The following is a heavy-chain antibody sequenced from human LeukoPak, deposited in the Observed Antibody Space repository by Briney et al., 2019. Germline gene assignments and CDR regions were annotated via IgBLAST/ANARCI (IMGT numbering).Heavy chain of an antibody. V-gene: IGHV4-61*08. J-gene: IGHJ5*02. CDR1: GGSISSGGYY. Sequence: SETLSLTCTVSGGSISSGGYYWSWIRQPPGKRLEWIGYIYYSGNTNYNPSLKSRVTISVDTSKNQFSLKLSSVTAADTAVYYRARHRRQLWLDDWGQGTLVTVSS. CDR2: IYYSGNT. D-gene: IGHD5-18*01. CDR3: ARHRRQLWLDD.